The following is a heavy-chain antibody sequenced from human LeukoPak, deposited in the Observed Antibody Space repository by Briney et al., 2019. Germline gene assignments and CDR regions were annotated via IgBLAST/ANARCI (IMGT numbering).Heavy chain of an antibody. V-gene: IGHV1-2*02. J-gene: IGHJ4*02. CDR3: ARGGLVYYFDY. D-gene: IGHD3/OR15-3a*01. CDR2: INPNSGGT. CDR1: GYTFTGYY. Sequence: GGSLRLSCAASGYTFTGYYMHWVRQAPGQGLEWMGWINPNSGGTNYAQKLQGRVTMTTDTSTSTAYMELRSLRSDDTAVYYCARGGLVYYFDYWGQGTLVTVSS.